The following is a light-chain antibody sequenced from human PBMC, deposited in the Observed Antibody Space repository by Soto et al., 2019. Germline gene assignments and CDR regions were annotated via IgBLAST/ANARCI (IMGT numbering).Light chain of an antibody. CDR1: QGISNS. J-gene: IGKJ3*01. V-gene: IGKV1-9*01. CDR2: AAS. CDR3: QQVQSYPPFT. Sequence: DIPLTQSPSFLSASVGDRVTITCRASQGISNSLAWYQQNPGKAPKLLIYAASTLHSGVPSRFSGSGSGTEFTLTISSLQPEDFATYYCQQVQSYPPFTFGPGTKVDIK.